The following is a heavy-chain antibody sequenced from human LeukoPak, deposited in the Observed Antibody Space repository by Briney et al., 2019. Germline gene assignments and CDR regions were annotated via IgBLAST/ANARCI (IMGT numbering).Heavy chain of an antibody. J-gene: IGHJ4*02. CDR3: AKKLHDLPLINVLDY. CDR2: ISGSGGST. Sequence: GGSLRLSCAASGFTFSSYGMSWVRQAPGKGLEWVSAISGSGGSTYYADSVKGRFTISRDNSKNTLYLQMNSLRAEDTAVYYCAKKLHDLPLINVLDYWGQGTLVTVSS. CDR1: GFTFSSYG. D-gene: IGHD2/OR15-2a*01. V-gene: IGHV3-23*01.